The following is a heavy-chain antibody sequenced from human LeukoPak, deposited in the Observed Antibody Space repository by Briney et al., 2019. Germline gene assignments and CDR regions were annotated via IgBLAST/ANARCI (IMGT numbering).Heavy chain of an antibody. CDR2: IYYSGST. D-gene: IGHD3-10*01. J-gene: IGHJ6*03. CDR1: GGSISSDY. V-gene: IGHV4-59*01. Sequence: SETLSLTCTGSGGSISSDYWSWVRQPPGKGLEWIGYIYYSGSTNYNPSLKSRVTISVDTSKNQFSLKLSSVTAADTAVYYCARDNYDGSGSPRYYYYHMDVWGKGTTVTVSS. CDR3: ARDNYDGSGSPRYYYYHMDV.